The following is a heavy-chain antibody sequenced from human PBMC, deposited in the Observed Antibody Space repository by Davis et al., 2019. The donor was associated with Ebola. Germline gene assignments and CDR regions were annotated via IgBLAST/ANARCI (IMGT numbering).Heavy chain of an antibody. V-gene: IGHV4-31*03. D-gene: IGHD3-22*01. CDR2: IYYSGST. J-gene: IGHJ3*02. CDR1: GGSISSSSYY. CDR3: ASSEPIGYYYDSSGFDI. Sequence: SETLSLTCTVSGGSISSSSYYWGWIRQHPGKGLEWIGYIYYSGSTYYNPSLKSRVTISVDTSKNQFSLKLSSVTAADTAVYYCASSEPIGYYYDSSGFDIWGQGTMVTVSS.